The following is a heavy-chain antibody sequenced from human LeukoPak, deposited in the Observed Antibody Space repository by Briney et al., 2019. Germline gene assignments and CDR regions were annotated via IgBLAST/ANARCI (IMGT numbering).Heavy chain of an antibody. CDR2: IKQDGSEK. D-gene: IGHD1-1*01. V-gene: IGHV3-7*01. J-gene: IGHJ4*02. CDR3: ARVGQDQYNWNDEAGADY. CDR1: GFTFSSYS. Sequence: GGSLRLSCAASGFTFSSYSMNWVRQAPGKGLEWVANIKQDGSEKYYVDSVKGRFTISRDNAKNSLYLQMDSLRAEDTAVYYCARVGQDQYNWNDEAGADYWGQGTLVTVSS.